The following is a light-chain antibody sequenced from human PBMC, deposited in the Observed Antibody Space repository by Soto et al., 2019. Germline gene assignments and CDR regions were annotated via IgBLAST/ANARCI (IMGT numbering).Light chain of an antibody. V-gene: IGKV3-20*01. Sequence: EIVLTQSPGTLSLSPGERATLSCRACQSVSSSYLAWYQQKPGQAPRLLIYGASSRATGIPDRFGGSGSGTDFTLTISRLEPEDFAVYYCQQYGSSSFTFGPGTKVDIK. CDR3: QQYGSSSFT. CDR1: QSVSSSY. CDR2: GAS. J-gene: IGKJ3*01.